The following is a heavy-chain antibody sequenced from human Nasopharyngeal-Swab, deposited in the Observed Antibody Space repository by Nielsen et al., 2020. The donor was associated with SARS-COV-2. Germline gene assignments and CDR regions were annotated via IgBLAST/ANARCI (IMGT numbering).Heavy chain of an antibody. CDR2: ISSSSTYI. CDR1: GFTFSSYT. V-gene: IGHV3-21*01. CDR3: AKDYYGSGGAYYFDY. D-gene: IGHD3-10*01. J-gene: IGHJ4*02. Sequence: GESLKISCAASGFTFSSYTMNWVRQAPGKGLEWVSSISSSSTYIYYADSVKGRFTISRDNAKNSLSLQMNSLRAEDTAVYYCAKDYYGSGGAYYFDYWGQGTLVTVSS.